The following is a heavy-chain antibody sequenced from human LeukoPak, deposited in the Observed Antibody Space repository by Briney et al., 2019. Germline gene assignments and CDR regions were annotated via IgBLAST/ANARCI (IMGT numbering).Heavy chain of an antibody. D-gene: IGHD3-3*01. CDR2: IYHSGST. CDR3: ARGSYDFWSGYYPFDY. V-gene: IGHV4-38-2*02. J-gene: IGHJ4*02. CDR1: GYSISSGYY. Sequence: SETLSLTCTVSGYSISSGYYWGWIRQPPGKGLEWIGSIYHSGSTYYNPSLKSRVTISVDTSKNQFSLKLSSVTAADTAVYYCARGSYDFWSGYYPFDYWGQGTLVTVSS.